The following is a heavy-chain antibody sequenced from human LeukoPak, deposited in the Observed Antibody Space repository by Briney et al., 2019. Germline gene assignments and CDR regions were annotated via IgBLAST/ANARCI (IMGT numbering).Heavy chain of an antibody. D-gene: IGHD3-22*01. CDR1: GYTFTSYG. CDR3: AIYDKSFTIDY. Sequence: ASVRVSCKTSGYTFTSYGIDWVRQAPGQGLEWMGWISAYNCNTNYAQKLQDRVTLTTDASTRTAYMELRSLTSDDTAVYYCAIYDKSFTIDYWGQGTLVTVSS. V-gene: IGHV1-18*01. J-gene: IGHJ4*02. CDR2: ISAYNCNT.